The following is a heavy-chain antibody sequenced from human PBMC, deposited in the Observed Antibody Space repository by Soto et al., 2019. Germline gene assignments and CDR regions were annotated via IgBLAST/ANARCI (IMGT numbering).Heavy chain of an antibody. CDR1: GFTFSNAW. D-gene: IGHD6-19*01. V-gene: IGHV3-15*07. J-gene: IGHJ5*02. Sequence: EVQLVESGGGLVKPGGSLRLSCAASGFTFSNAWMNWVRQAPGKGLEWVGRIKSKTDGGTTDYAAPVKGRFTISRDDSKNTLYLQMNSLKTEDTAVYYCTTDVVQWSSGWYVRWFDPWGQGNLVPVSS. CDR3: TTDVVQWSSGWYVRWFDP. CDR2: IKSKTDGGTT.